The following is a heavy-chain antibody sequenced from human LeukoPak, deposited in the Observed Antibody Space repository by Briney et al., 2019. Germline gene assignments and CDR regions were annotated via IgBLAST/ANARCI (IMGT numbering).Heavy chain of an antibody. CDR2: ISYDGSNK. CDR1: GFTFSSYG. CDR3: AKDRGSSWSYYYYYYGMDV. V-gene: IGHV3-30*18. Sequence: RSLRLSCAASGFTFSSYGMHWVRQAPGKGLEWVAVISYDGSNKYYADSVKGRFTISRDNSKNTLYLQMNSLRAEDTAVYYCAKDRGSSWSYYYYYYGMDVWGQGTTVTVSS. J-gene: IGHJ6*02. D-gene: IGHD6-13*01.